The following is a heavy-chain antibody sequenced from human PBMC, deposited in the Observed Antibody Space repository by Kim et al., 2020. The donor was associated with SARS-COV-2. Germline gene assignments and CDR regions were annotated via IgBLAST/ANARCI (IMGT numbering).Heavy chain of an antibody. V-gene: IGHV1-18*01. D-gene: IGHD2-15*01. CDR2: ISVYNGKT. CDR1: GYTFTSNG. Sequence: ASVKVSCKASGYTFTSNGFSWVRQAPGQGLEWMGWISVYNGKTKYAQKFQGRVTMTTDTSTSTAYMELRGLRSDDTAVYYCARDLQRYCRGANCWGSDYW. J-gene: IGHJ4*01. CDR3: ARDLQRYCRGANCWGSDY.